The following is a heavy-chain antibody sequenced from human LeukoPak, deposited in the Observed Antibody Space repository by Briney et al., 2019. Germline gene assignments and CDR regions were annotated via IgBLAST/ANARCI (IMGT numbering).Heavy chain of an antibody. J-gene: IGHJ6*03. D-gene: IGHD2-2*01. V-gene: IGHV3-30*04. CDR3: ARHLGGYCSSTSCYAWEYYYYYMDV. CDR2: ISYDGSNK. CDR1: GFTFSSYA. Sequence: GGSLRLSCAASGFTFSSYAMHWVRQAPGKGLEWVAVISYDGSNKYYADSVKGRFTISRDNSKNTLYLQMNSLRAEDTAVYYCARHLGGYCSSTSCYAWEYYYYYMDVWGKGTTVTVSS.